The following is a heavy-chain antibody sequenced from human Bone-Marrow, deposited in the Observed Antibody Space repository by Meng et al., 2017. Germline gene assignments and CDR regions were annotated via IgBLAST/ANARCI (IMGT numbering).Heavy chain of an antibody. D-gene: IGHD3-3*01. CDR2: IYYSGST. CDR3: ARQKILEWLLGGRHFDY. V-gene: IGHV4-39*01. J-gene: IGHJ4*02. Sequence: QLQLQESGPGLVKPSETLSLTCTVSGGSISSSSYYWGWIRQPPGKGLEWIGSIYYSGSTYYNPSLKSRVTISVDTSKNQFSLKLSSVTAAGTAVYYCARQKILEWLLGGRHFDYWGQGTLVTVSS. CDR1: GGSISSSSYY.